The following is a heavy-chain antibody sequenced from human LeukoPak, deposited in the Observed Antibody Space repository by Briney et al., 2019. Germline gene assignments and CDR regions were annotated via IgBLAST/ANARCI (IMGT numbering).Heavy chain of an antibody. J-gene: IGHJ4*02. CDR3: AKGHGEPKKWELLNYFDY. D-gene: IGHD1-26*01. V-gene: IGHV3-30*18. Sequence: GGSLRLSCAASGFTFNGYWMSWVRQAPGKGLEWVAVISYDGSNKYYADSVKGRFTISRDNSKNTLYLQMNSLRAEDTAVYYCAKGHGEPKKWELLNYFDYWGQGTLVTVSS. CDR1: GFTFNGYW. CDR2: ISYDGSNK.